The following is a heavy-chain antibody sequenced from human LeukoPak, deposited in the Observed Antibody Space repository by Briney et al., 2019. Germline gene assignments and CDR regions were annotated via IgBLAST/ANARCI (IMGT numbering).Heavy chain of an antibody. J-gene: IGHJ3*02. V-gene: IGHV1-46*01. CDR1: GYTFISYY. CDR2: INPSGGST. D-gene: IGHD5-12*01. Sequence: ASVKDSCKASGYTFISYYMHWVRQAPGQGREWMGIINPSGGSTNYAQKFQGRVTMTRDMSTSTVYMELSSLRSEDTAVYYCARPHRPHDTPTRYSGYDYVIGTGAFDIWGQGTMVTVSS. CDR3: ARPHRPHDTPTRYSGYDYVIGTGAFDI.